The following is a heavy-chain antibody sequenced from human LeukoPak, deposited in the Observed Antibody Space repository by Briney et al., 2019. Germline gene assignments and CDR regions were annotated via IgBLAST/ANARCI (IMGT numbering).Heavy chain of an antibody. CDR1: GGSFSGYY. J-gene: IGHJ3*02. CDR2: INHSGST. Sequence: KSSETLSLTCAVYGGSFSGYYWSWIRQPPGKGLEWIGEINHSGSTNYNPSLKSRVTISVDTSKNQFSLKLSSVTAADTAVYYCARSKRYSSGWPTTCVAFDIWGQGTMVTVSS. CDR3: ARSKRYSSGWPTTCVAFDI. D-gene: IGHD6-19*01. V-gene: IGHV4-34*01.